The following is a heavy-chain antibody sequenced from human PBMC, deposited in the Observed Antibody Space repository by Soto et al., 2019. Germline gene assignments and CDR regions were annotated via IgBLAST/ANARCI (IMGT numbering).Heavy chain of an antibody. J-gene: IGHJ5*02. Sequence: QVQLQESGPGLVQPSGTLSLTCAVSGDSINNSHWWRWVRQTPGKGLEWIGETYHSGTTNYNPSLKTRVTISIAKSKNQFSLKMNSVTAADTAVYYCAREVTSSQDRGPNWFDPWGQGTLVTVSS. D-gene: IGHD6-13*01. V-gene: IGHV4-4*02. CDR1: GDSINNSHW. CDR2: TYHSGTT. CDR3: AREVTSSQDRGPNWFDP.